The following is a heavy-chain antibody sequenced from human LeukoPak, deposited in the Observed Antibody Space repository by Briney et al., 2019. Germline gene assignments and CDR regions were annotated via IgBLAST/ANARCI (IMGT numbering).Heavy chain of an antibody. CDR3: AKGGRIGMTGTFLDY. D-gene: IGHD1-1*01. CDR2: ISGSGGST. CDR1: GFTVSSNY. Sequence: PGGSLRLSCAASGFTVSSNYMSWVRQAPGKGLEWVSAISGSGGSTYYADSVKGRFTISRDTSKNTLYLQMNNLTAEDTAVYYRAKGGRIGMTGTFLDYWGQGTLVTVSS. V-gene: IGHV3-23*01. J-gene: IGHJ4*02.